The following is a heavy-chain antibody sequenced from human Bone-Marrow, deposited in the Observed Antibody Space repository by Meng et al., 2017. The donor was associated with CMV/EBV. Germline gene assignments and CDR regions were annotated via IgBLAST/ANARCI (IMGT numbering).Heavy chain of an antibody. CDR1: GFPFGDYA. CDR2: ISSSSSYI. V-gene: IGHV3-21*01. J-gene: IGHJ4*02. Sequence: GESLKISCTTSGFPFGDYAMNWVRQAPGKGLEWVSSISSSSSYIYYADSVKGRFTISRDNAKNSLYLQMNSLRAEDTAVYYCARGYSGSYYDWIDYWGQGTLVTVSS. D-gene: IGHD1-26*01. CDR3: ARGYSGSYYDWIDY.